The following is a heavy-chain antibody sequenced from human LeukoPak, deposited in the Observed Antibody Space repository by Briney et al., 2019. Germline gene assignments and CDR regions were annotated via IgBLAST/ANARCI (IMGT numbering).Heavy chain of an antibody. CDR3: ARVAIFGVAHAGVNWFDP. J-gene: IGHJ5*02. CDR2: INPNSGGT. D-gene: IGHD3-3*01. Sequence: ASVKVSCKASGYTFTGYYMHWVRQAPGQGLEWMGWINPNSGGTNYAQKFQGRVTMTRDTSISTAYMELSRLRSDDTAVYYCARVAIFGVAHAGVNWFDPWGQGTLVTVSS. V-gene: IGHV1-2*02. CDR1: GYTFTGYY.